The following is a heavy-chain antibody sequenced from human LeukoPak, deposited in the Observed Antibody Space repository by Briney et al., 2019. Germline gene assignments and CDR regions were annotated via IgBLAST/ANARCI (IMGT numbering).Heavy chain of an antibody. Sequence: WGSLRLSVAASGFTFSSYGMQWVRQAPGKGLEGGAFIRYDGSNKYYADSGKGRFTSARDNSKNTLDLQMNSLRAEDTAVYYCAKALRPMVRGVITPYFDYWGQGTLVTVSS. J-gene: IGHJ4*02. V-gene: IGHV3-30*02. CDR3: AKALRPMVRGVITPYFDY. CDR1: GFTFSSYG. D-gene: IGHD3-10*01. CDR2: IRYDGSNK.